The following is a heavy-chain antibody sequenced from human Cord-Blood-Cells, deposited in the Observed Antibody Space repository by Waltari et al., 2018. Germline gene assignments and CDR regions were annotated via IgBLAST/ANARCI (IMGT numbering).Heavy chain of an antibody. J-gene: IGHJ4*02. CDR2: INHSGST. CDR3: ARGVTDSGYDYYFDY. Sequence: QVQLQQWGAGLLKPSETLSLTCAVYGGSFSGYYWSWIRQPPGKGLEWIGEINHSGSTNYNPSLKSRVTISVDTSKNQFSLKLSSVTAADTAVYYCARGVTDSGYDYYFDYWGQGTLVTVSS. CDR1: GGSFSGYY. D-gene: IGHD5-12*01. V-gene: IGHV4-34*01.